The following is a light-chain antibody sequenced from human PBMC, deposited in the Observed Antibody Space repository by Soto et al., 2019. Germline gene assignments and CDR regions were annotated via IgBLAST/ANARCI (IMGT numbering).Light chain of an antibody. V-gene: IGKV3-20*01. CDR1: QSVSSSY. CDR2: GAS. Sequence: EIVLTQSPGTLSLSPGERATLSCRASQSVSSSYLACYQQKPGQAPRLLIYGASSRATGIPDRFSGSGSGTDLTLTISRLEPDDFAVYYWQQYGASPATFGGGTKVEMK. J-gene: IGKJ4*01. CDR3: QQYGASPAT.